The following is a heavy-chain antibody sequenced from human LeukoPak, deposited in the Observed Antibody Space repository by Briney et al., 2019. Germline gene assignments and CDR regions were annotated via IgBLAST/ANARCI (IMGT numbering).Heavy chain of an antibody. J-gene: IGHJ6*03. CDR3: ARHQWHYYYYMGV. CDR2: IYYSGDT. Sequence: SETLSLTCTVSGGSISSSSYYWGWIRQPPGKGLEWIGSIYYSGDTYYNPSLKSRRVTISVATSKNQFSLRLSSVTAADTAVYYCARHQWHYYYYMGVWGKGSTVTVPS. D-gene: IGHD6-19*01. CDR1: GGSISSSSYY. V-gene: IGHV4-39*01.